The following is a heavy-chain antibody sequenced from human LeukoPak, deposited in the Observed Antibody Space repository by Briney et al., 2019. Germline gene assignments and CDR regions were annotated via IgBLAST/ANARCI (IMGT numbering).Heavy chain of an antibody. Sequence: ASVKVSCKASGYTFTSYDINWVRQATGQGLEWMGWISAYNGNTNYAQKLQGRVTMTTDTSTSTAYMELRSLRSDDTAVYYCARLVVPAAIGDYWGQGTLVTVSS. D-gene: IGHD2-2*02. CDR3: ARLVVPAAIGDY. V-gene: IGHV1-18*01. CDR1: GYTFTSYD. CDR2: ISAYNGNT. J-gene: IGHJ4*02.